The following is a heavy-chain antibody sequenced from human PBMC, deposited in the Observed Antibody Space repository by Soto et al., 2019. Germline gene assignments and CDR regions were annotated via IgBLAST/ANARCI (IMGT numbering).Heavy chain of an antibody. CDR3: ARKSAATRYYYYGMDV. J-gene: IGHJ6*02. Sequence: SVKVSCKPSGYTFTGYGISLVRQAPGQGLEWMGWISAYNGNTNYAQKLQGRVTMTTDTSTSTAYMELRSLRSDDTAVYYCARKSAATRYYYYGMDVWGQGTTVTVSS. V-gene: IGHV1-18*01. CDR1: GYTFTGYG. CDR2: ISAYNGNT. D-gene: IGHD5-12*01.